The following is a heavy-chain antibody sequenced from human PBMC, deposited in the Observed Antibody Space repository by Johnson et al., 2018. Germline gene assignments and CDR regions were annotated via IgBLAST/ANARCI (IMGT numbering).Heavy chain of an antibody. D-gene: IGHD1-26*01. V-gene: IGHV3-23*04. CDR3: ARDYPILVDDYYYYYYMDV. Sequence: VQLVQSGGGLVQPGGSLRLSCAASGFTFSSSAMSWVRQAPGKGLECVSGITGSGGRTFYTDSVKGRFTISRDNSKNRLYLQMNSLRAEDTAVYYCARDYPILVDDYYYYYYMDVWGKGTTVTVSS. CDR1: GFTFSSSA. J-gene: IGHJ6*03. CDR2: ITGSGGRT.